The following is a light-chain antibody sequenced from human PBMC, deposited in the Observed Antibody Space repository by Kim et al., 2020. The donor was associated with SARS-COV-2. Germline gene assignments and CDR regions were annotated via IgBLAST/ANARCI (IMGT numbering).Light chain of an antibody. CDR1: SGHSSYA. Sequence: SVKLTCTLSSGHSSYAIAWHQQQPEKGPRYLMKLNSDGSHSKGDGIPDRFSGSSSGAERYLTISSLQSEDEADYYCQTWGTGTVVFGGGTKLTVL. J-gene: IGLJ2*01. CDR2: LNSDGSH. V-gene: IGLV4-69*01. CDR3: QTWGTGTVV.